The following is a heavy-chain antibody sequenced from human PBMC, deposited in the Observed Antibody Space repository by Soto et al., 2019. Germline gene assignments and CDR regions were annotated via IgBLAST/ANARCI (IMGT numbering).Heavy chain of an antibody. J-gene: IGHJ6*02. V-gene: IGHV3-11*01. D-gene: IGHD3-3*01. Sequence: GGSQSLSCAVSEFTFSDYYMSWIRQAPVTVLELVSYISSRGSSIYYADSVKGRFTISRDNAKNSLYLQMNGLRAEDTAVYYCARGYYDFWSGYYISPYGMDVWGQGTTVTVSS. CDR3: ARGYYDFWSGYYISPYGMDV. CDR2: ISSRGSSI. CDR1: EFTFSDYY.